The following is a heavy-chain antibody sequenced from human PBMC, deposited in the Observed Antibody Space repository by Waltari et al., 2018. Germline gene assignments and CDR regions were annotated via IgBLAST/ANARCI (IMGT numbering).Heavy chain of an antibody. J-gene: IGHJ4*02. V-gene: IGHV1-18*01. Sequence: QVQLVQSGAEVKKPGASVKVSCKASGYTFTSYGISWVRQAPGQGLEWMGGISCYNGDTTFAQNLQGRGTMTTDTSTRTAYMELKSLRSDDTAVYYCARGDDILTGDYKGLDYWGQGTLVTVSS. CDR2: ISCYNGDT. D-gene: IGHD3-9*01. CDR3: ARGDDILTGDYKGLDY. CDR1: GYTFTSYG.